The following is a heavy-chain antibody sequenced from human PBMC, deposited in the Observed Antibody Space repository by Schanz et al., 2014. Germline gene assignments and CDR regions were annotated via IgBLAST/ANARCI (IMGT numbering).Heavy chain of an antibody. D-gene: IGHD3-22*01. Sequence: WTWIRQPPGKGLEWIGYSSYSGSSGYNASLESRVTISLDLSKSQVSLTLTSVTAADTAVYYCARGVRRGDGKNGYYNWFDPWGQGTLXTVSS. CDR2: SSYSGSS. J-gene: IGHJ5*02. CDR3: ARGVRRGDGKNGYYNWFDP. V-gene: IGHV4-59*01.